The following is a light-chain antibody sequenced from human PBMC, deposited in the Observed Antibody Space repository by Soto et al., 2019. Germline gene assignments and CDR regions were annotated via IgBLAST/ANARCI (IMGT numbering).Light chain of an antibody. V-gene: IGKV3-11*01. CDR1: QSISTY. Sequence: EIVLTQSPATLSLSPGERATLSCRASQSISTYLAWYQQKPGQAPRLLIYDASKRATGIPDRLSGSGSGTDFTLTLSSLDPEDFAVYYCQQRSHSPKTFGRGTKLDIK. J-gene: IGKJ2*01. CDR3: QQRSHSPKT. CDR2: DAS.